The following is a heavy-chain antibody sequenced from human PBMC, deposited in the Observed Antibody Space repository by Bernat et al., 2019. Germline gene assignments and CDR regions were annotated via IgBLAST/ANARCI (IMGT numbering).Heavy chain of an antibody. J-gene: IGHJ4*02. D-gene: IGHD3-10*01. CDR1: GYTFTVYH. V-gene: IGHV1-2*02. CDR3: AGDGRTFDLDY. Sequence: QVQLVQSGAEVKKPGASVKVSCKASGYTFTVYHLHWVRQAPGQGLEWMGWTNIKTGGTNYAQKLQGSVTMTRDTSISTAYMELSRLTSDDTAVYYCAGDGRTFDLDYWGQGTLVTVSS. CDR2: TNIKTGGT.